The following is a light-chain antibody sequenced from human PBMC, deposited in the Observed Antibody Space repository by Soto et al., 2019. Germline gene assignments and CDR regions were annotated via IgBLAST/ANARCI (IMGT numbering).Light chain of an antibody. V-gene: IGLV2-14*01. CDR2: DVI. CDR3: SSDRSSSSVV. J-gene: IGLJ2*01. CDR1: SSDVGGYNY. Sequence: QSALTQPASVSGSPGQSITISCTGTSSDVGGYNYVSWYQQHPGKAPKLMIYDVINRPSGVSNRFSGSKSGNTASLTISGLQAEDEADYYCSSDRSSSSVVFGGGTKLTVL.